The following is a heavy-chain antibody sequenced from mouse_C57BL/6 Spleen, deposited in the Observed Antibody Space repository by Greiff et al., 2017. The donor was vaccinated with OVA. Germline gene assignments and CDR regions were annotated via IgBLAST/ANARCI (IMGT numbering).Heavy chain of an antibody. V-gene: IGHV5-6*01. CDR2: ISSGGSYT. CDR3: ARGDGYWDY. CDR1: GFTFSSYG. D-gene: IGHD2-3*01. J-gene: IGHJ2*01. Sequence: EVMLVESGGDLVKPGGSLKLSCAASGFTFSSYGMSWVRQTPDKRLEWVATISSGGSYTYYPDSVKGRFTISRDNATNTLYLQLSSLKSEDTAMYYCARGDGYWDYWGQGTTLTVSS.